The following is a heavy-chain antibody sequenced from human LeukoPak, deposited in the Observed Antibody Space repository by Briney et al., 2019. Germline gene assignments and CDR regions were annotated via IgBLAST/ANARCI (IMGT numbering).Heavy chain of an antibody. CDR3: ARPRDGYNLLDY. Sequence: QAGGSLRLSCAASGFTFSSYAMSWVRQAPGKGLEWVSAISGSGGSTYYADSVKGRFTISRDNSKNTLYLQMNSLRAEDTAVYYCARPRDGYNLLDYWGQGTLVTVSS. CDR1: GFTFSSYA. D-gene: IGHD5-24*01. J-gene: IGHJ4*02. V-gene: IGHV3-23*01. CDR2: ISGSGGST.